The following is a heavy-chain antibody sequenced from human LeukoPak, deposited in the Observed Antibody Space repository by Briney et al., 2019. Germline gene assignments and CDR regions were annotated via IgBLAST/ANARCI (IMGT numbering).Heavy chain of an antibody. J-gene: IGHJ3*02. Sequence: GGSLRLSCAASGFTFSSYAMSWVRQAPGKGLEWVSAISGIGGSTYYADSVKGRFTISRDNSKNTLYLQMNSLRAEDTAVYYRAKEMTYYYDSSGPNGDAFDIWGQGTMVTVSS. V-gene: IGHV3-23*01. CDR3: AKEMTYYYDSSGPNGDAFDI. CDR2: ISGIGGST. D-gene: IGHD3-22*01. CDR1: GFTFSSYA.